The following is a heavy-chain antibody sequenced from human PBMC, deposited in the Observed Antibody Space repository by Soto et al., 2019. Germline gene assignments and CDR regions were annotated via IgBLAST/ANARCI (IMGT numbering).Heavy chain of an antibody. V-gene: IGHV1-18*01. D-gene: IGHD3-10*01. CDR3: ARVDPRGVAVVRDY. J-gene: IGHJ4*02. CDR1: GNTFASHG. Sequence: ASVKVSCKASGNTFASHGFSWVRQAPGQGLEWMGWISGFNGQTNYALKFQGRVTLTTDTSTSTACMELRSLRSDDTAVYFRARVDPRGVAVVRDYWGQGTLVTVSS. CDR2: ISGFNGQT.